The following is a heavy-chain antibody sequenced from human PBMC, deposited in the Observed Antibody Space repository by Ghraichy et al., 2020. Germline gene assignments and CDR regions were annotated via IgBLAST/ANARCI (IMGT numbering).Heavy chain of an antibody. D-gene: IGHD2-21*02. Sequence: GALRLSCAASGFTFSNFTMNWVRQAPGKGLEWVSSISSSGSYIYYTDSMKGRFTISRDNAKNSLYLQMNSLRAEDTAVYFCARDLQGLICGGDCFFNYGMDVWGQGTTVTVSS. CDR1: GFTFSNFT. CDR3: ARDLQGLICGGDCFFNYGMDV. CDR2: ISSSGSYI. V-gene: IGHV3-21*01. J-gene: IGHJ6*02.